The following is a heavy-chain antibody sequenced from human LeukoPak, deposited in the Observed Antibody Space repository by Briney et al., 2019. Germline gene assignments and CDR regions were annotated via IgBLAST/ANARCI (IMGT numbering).Heavy chain of an antibody. CDR3: ARDKLAYCGGDCYPDA. CDR2: ISSGSTYI. CDR1: GFTFSSYG. V-gene: IGHV3-21*01. J-gene: IGHJ5*02. D-gene: IGHD2-21*02. Sequence: PGGSLRLSCAVSGFTFSSYGMNWVRQAPGRGLEWVSSISSGSTYIYYAGSVKGRFTTSRDNGKNSLYLQMNSLRAEDTAVYYCARDKLAYCGGDCYPDAWGQGTLVTVSS.